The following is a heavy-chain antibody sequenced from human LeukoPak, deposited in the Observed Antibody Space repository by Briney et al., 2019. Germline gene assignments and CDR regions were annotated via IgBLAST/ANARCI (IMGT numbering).Heavy chain of an antibody. V-gene: IGHV3-21*01. Sequence: GGSLRLSCAASGFTFSSYWMSWVRQAPGKGLEWVSCISSSSGDIYYVDSVKGRFTISRDNSKNTLYLQMNSLRAEDTAVYYCAKEGTEGGYDGPYYYYMDVWGKGTTVTVSS. CDR3: AKEGTEGGYDGPYYYYMDV. CDR2: ISSSSGDI. J-gene: IGHJ6*03. D-gene: IGHD5-12*01. CDR1: GFTFSSYW.